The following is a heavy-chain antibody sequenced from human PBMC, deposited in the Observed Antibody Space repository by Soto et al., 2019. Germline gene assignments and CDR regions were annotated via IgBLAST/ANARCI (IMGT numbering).Heavy chain of an antibody. Sequence: QVQLVQSGAEVKKPGSSVKVSCKASGGTFSSYAISWVRQAPVQGLEWMGGIIPIFGTANYAQKFQGRVTITADKSTSTAYMELSSLRSEDTAVYYCARDLGDIVVVPAAGGMDVWGQGTTVTVSS. CDR1: GGTFSSYA. D-gene: IGHD2-2*01. CDR2: IIPIFGTA. J-gene: IGHJ6*02. CDR3: ARDLGDIVVVPAAGGMDV. V-gene: IGHV1-69*06.